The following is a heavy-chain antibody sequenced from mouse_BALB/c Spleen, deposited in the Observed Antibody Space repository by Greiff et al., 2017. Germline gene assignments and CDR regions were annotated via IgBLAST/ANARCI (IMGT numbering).Heavy chain of an antibody. Sequence: EVQLQQSGAELVKPGASVKLSCTASGFNIKDTYMHWVKQRPEQGLEWIGRIDPANGNTKYDPKFQGKATITADTSSNTAYLQLSSLTSEDTAVYYCARGDSSGYEFSYYFDYWGQGTTLTVSS. CDR3: ARGDSSGYEFSYYFDY. J-gene: IGHJ2*01. CDR2: IDPANGNT. CDR1: GFNIKDTY. V-gene: IGHV14-3*02. D-gene: IGHD3-2*01.